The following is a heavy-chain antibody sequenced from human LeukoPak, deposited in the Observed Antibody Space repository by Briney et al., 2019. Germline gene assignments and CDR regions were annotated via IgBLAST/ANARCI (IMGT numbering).Heavy chain of an antibody. CDR1: GFTFGDYF. CDR2: IRSQAHGGTT. Sequence: GGSLRLSCTASGFTFGDYFMKWFRQAPGKGLEWVGFIRSQAHGGTTEYAASVKGRLTISRDDSKSIAYLQMNSLKTDDTALYYCIRHRHTFNWFDPWGQGTLVTVSS. V-gene: IGHV3-49*03. CDR3: IRHRHTFNWFDP. J-gene: IGHJ5*02.